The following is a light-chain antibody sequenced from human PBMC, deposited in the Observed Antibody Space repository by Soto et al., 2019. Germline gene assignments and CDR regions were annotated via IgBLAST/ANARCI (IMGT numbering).Light chain of an antibody. CDR2: DSS. CDR3: QQYGNSPQIT. Sequence: IVLTHSPATLSLSPCERATLSCGASQSVSSYLAWYQQKPGLAPRLVIYDSSIRATGIPDRFSGSGSGTDFTLTISRLEPEDFAMYFCQQYGNSPQITFGQGTRLEIK. V-gene: IGKV3D-20*01. J-gene: IGKJ5*01. CDR1: QSVSSY.